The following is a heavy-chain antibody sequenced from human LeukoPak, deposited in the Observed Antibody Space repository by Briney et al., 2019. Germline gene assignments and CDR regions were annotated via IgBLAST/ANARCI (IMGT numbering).Heavy chain of an antibody. CDR1: GFTFSSYS. CDR2: TRDDASKT. V-gene: IGHV3-30*02. CDR3: ANGDCRGGRCSSGAH. J-gene: IGHJ4*02. Sequence: GGSLRLSCAASGFTFSSYSMTWARQAPGKGLEWVAYTRDDASKTWYGGSVKGRFTISRDNSKNTLYLHMNSVRGEDTAMYYCANGDCRGGRCSSGAHWGQGTLVTVSS. D-gene: IGHD2-15*01.